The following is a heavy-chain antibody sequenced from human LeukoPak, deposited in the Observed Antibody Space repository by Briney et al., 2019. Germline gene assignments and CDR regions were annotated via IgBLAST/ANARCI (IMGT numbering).Heavy chain of an antibody. Sequence: ASVKVSCKAPGYTFTTYDINWVRQATGQGLEWMGWMNPNSGNTDYAQKFQGRVTMTRNTSITTAFMELNNLRSEDTAVYYCARGPPEHPQGYWGQGTLVTVSS. V-gene: IGHV1-8*01. D-gene: IGHD1-14*01. J-gene: IGHJ4*02. CDR3: ARGPPEHPQGY. CDR1: GYTFTTYD. CDR2: MNPNSGNT.